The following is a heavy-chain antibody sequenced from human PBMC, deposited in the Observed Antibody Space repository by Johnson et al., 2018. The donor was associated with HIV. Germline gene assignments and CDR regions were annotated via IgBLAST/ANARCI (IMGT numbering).Heavy chain of an antibody. V-gene: IGHV3-30*03. CDR2: ISYDGSNK. CDR1: GFTFDDHG. CDR3: TTDRTIIVGANRDDAFDI. Sequence: QVQLVESGGGLVKPGGSLRLSCAASGFTFDDHGMSWVRQAPGKGLEWVAVISYDGSNKYYADSVKGRFTISRDNSKNTLYLEMNSPRGEDTAVYYCTTDRTIIVGANRDDAFDIWGQGTMVTVSS. J-gene: IGHJ3*02. D-gene: IGHD1-26*01.